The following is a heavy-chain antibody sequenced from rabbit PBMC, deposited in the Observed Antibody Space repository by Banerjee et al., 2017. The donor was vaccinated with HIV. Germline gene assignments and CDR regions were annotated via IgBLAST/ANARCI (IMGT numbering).Heavy chain of an antibody. CDR2: IYTGNGNT. CDR3: GRGDYVVGYAPYAYGLSL. J-gene: IGHJ4*01. V-gene: IGHV1S40*01. D-gene: IGHD6-1*01. CDR1: GSDISSYS. Sequence: QSLEESGGDLVKPGASLTLTCTASGSDISSYSMGWVRQAPGKGLEWIGCIYTGNGNTYYASWANGRFTITKTSWTTVTLQMTSLTAADTATYFCGRGDYVVGYAPYAYGLSLWGPGTLVTVS.